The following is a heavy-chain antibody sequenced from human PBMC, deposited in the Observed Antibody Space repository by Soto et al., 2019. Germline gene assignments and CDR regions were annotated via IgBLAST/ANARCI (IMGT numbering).Heavy chain of an antibody. J-gene: IGHJ4*02. CDR1: GDSISTSNFF. CDR3: ARQVPYRTSGSYLFDS. V-gene: IGHV4-39*01. CDR2: IHNSENT. Sequence: SETLSLTCIVSGDSISTSNFFWGWIRQPPGKGLQWIGSIHNSENTYHNPSLKSRVTLSVDTSKNQFSLKLRSVTAADTAVYYCARQVPYRTSGSYLFDSWGQGTLVTVSS. D-gene: IGHD1-26*01.